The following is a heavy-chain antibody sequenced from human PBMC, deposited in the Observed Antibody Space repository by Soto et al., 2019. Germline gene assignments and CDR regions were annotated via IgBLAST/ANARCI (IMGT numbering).Heavy chain of an antibody. D-gene: IGHD2-8*01. CDR3: ARGWGKYFGVNYL. CDR1: GYTFNTFG. Sequence: ASVKVSCKASGYTFNTFGITWVREAPGQGLEWMGWISGYSDKRGYSRKLRDRCTLTADPWTSTSYMELRSLTSDDTAVYYCARGWGKYFGVNYLSGQGTLVTFSS. V-gene: IGHV1-18*01. CDR2: ISGYSDKR. J-gene: IGHJ5*02.